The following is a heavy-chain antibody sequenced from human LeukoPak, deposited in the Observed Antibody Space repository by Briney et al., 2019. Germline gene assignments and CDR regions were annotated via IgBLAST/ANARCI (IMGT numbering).Heavy chain of an antibody. D-gene: IGHD4-17*01. CDR1: GFTVSSNY. CDR2: IYSGGST. V-gene: IGHV3-53*04. J-gene: IGHJ4*02. Sequence: GGSLRLSCAASGFTVSSNYMSWVRQAPGKGLEWVSVIYSGGSTYYADSVKGQFTISRHNSKNTLYLQMNSLRAEDTAVYYCARDSGGYGDNYWGQGTLVTVSS. CDR3: ARDSGGYGDNY.